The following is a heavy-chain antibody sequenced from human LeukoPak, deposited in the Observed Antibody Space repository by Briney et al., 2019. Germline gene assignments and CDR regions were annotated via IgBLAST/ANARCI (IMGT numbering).Heavy chain of an antibody. CDR2: ISYDGSNK. D-gene: IGHD6-13*01. CDR1: GFTFSSYA. J-gene: IGHJ6*03. CDR3: ARVGQQLADYYYYMDV. V-gene: IGHV3-30*04. Sequence: GGSLRLSCAASGFTFSSYAMHWVRQAPGKGLKWVAVISYDGSNKYYADSVKGRFTISRDNSKNTLYLQMNSLRAEDTAVYYCARVGQQLADYYYYMDVWGKGTTVTVSS.